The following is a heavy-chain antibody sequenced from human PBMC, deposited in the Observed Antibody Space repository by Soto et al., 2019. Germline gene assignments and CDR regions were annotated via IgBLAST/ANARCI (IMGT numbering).Heavy chain of an antibody. CDR2: ISPDGSTT. Sequence: EVQLVESGGDLVQPGGSLRLSCAASGFTFSSSWMYWVRQAPGKGLVSVSRISPDGSTTTYADSVKGRFTISRDNAKNTLYLQMNSLRAEDTAVYYCAGGDSGSPRWGQGTLVTVSS. CDR1: GFTFSSSW. CDR3: AGGDSGSPR. V-gene: IGHV3-74*01. D-gene: IGHD2-21*01. J-gene: IGHJ4*02.